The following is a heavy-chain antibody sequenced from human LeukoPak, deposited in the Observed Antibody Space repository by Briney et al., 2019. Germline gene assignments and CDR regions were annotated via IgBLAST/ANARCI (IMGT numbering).Heavy chain of an antibody. CDR1: GFTFSSYA. J-gene: IGHJ4*02. V-gene: IGHV3-30-3*01. CDR3: ARPKNGYSYGYKDY. CDR2: ISYDGSNK. Sequence: GGSLRLSCAASGFTFSSYAMHWVRQAPGKGLEWVAVISYDGSNKYYADSVEGRFTISRDNSKNTLYLQMNSLRAEDTAVYYCARPKNGYSYGYKDYWGQGTLVTVSS. D-gene: IGHD5-18*01.